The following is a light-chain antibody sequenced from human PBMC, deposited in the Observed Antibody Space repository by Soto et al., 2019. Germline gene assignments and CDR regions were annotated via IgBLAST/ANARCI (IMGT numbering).Light chain of an antibody. J-gene: IGLJ3*02. Sequence: QSALTQPASVSGSPGQSITISCTGTSSDVGTYDYVSWYQQHPGKAPKLMIFEVSNRPSGVSNRFSGSKSGHTASLTISGLQAEDEADYYCSSYTRSSTRVFGGGTKLTVL. V-gene: IGLV2-14*01. CDR2: EVS. CDR1: SSDVGTYDY. CDR3: SSYTRSSTRV.